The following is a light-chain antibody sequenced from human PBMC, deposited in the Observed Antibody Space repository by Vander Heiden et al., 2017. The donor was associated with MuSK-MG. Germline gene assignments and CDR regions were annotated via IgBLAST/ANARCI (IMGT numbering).Light chain of an antibody. CDR1: QDISNY. CDR2: DAS. J-gene: IGKJ5*01. V-gene: IGKV1-33*01. Sequence: DIQMTQSPSSLSASVGDRVTITCQASQDISNYLNWDQQKPGKAPKLLIYDASNLETGVPSRFSGSGSGTDFTFTISSLQPEDIETYDGQQKYTFGQGTRLEIK. CDR3: QQKYT.